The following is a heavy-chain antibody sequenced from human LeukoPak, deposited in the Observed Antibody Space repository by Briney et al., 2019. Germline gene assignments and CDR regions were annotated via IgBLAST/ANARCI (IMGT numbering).Heavy chain of an antibody. Sequence: GGSLRLSCAASGFTFSSYEMNWVRQAPGKGLEWVSYISSSGSTIYYADSVKGRFTISRDNSKNTLYLQMNSLRAEDTAVYYCAKATAAYYYYGMDVWGKGTTVTVSS. CDR2: ISSSGSTI. D-gene: IGHD2-2*01. CDR1: GFTFSSYE. J-gene: IGHJ6*04. V-gene: IGHV3-48*03. CDR3: AKATAAYYYYGMDV.